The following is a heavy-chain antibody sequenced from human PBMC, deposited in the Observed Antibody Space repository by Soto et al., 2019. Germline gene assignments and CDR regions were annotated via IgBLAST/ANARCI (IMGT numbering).Heavy chain of an antibody. D-gene: IGHD2-15*01. J-gene: IGHJ6*02. V-gene: IGHV4-31*03. CDR3: ARMSDCSGGSGRIYCDDMDV. Sequence: QVQLQESGPGLVKPSQTLSLTCTVSGGSISSGGYYWSWIRQHPGKGLEWIGYIYYSGSTYYNPSLKSRVTISVDTSKRQFSLPLSSVSAADPAVYYCARMSDCSGGSGRIYCDDMDVWGQGTTVTVSS. CDR2: IYYSGST. CDR1: GGSISSGGYY.